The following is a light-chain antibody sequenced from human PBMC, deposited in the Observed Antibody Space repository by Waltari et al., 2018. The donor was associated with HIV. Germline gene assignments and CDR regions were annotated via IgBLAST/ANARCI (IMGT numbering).Light chain of an antibody. J-gene: IGLJ3*02. CDR3: AVWDDSLSGWV. CDR2: RND. Sequence: QSVLTQPPSASGTPGQRVTISCSGTSSNIGSKYVYCFQQVPGTAPKLLIYRNDQRPSGVPDRFSGSKSGTSASLAISGLRSEDEADYYCAVWDDSLSGWVFGGGTKLTVL. CDR1: SSNIGSKY. V-gene: IGLV1-47*01.